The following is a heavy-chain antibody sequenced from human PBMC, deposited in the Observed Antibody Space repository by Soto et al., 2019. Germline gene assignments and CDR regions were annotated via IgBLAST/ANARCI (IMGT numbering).Heavy chain of an antibody. CDR1: GGSISSSY. CDR2: VYYSGTT. D-gene: IGHD1-26*01. J-gene: IGHJ4*02. CDR3: ARGRSNGAFDS. Sequence: SETLSLTCTVSGGSISSSYWSWIRQPPWKGLEWIAYVYYSGTTNYNPSLESRVTISIDTSTNQFSLRLTSVTAADTAVYFCARGRSNGAFDSWGQGALVTVSS. V-gene: IGHV4-59*01.